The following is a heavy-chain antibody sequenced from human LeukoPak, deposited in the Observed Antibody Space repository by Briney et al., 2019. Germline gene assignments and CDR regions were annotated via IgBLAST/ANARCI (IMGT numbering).Heavy chain of an antibody. J-gene: IGHJ3*02. V-gene: IGHV1-69*04. Sequence: SVKVSCKASGGTFSSYAISWVRQAPGQGLEWMGRIIPILGIANYAQKFQGRVTITADKSTSTAYMELSSLRSEDTAVYYCARDPRLYSGDAFDIWGQGKMVTVSS. CDR2: IIPILGIA. CDR1: GGTFSSYA. CDR3: ARDPRLYSGDAFDI. D-gene: IGHD1-26*01.